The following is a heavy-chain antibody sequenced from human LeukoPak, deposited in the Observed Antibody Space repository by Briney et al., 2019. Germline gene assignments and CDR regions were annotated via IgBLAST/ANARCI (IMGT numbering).Heavy chain of an antibody. D-gene: IGHD3-22*01. CDR2: IYYSGST. CDR3: ARLPYYYDSSGYYGGY. Sequence: SETLSLTCTVSGGSISSYYWSWIRQPPGKGLEWIGYIYYSGSTNYNPSLKSRVTISVDTSKNQFSLKLSSVTAADTAAYYCARLPYYYDSSGYYGGYWGQGTLVTVSS. J-gene: IGHJ4*02. V-gene: IGHV4-59*01. CDR1: GGSISSYY.